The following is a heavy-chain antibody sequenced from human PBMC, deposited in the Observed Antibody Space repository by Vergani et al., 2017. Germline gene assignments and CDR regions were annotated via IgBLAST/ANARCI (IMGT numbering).Heavy chain of an antibody. CDR2: IYSTGST. J-gene: IGHJ4*02. CDR3: ARRSVLVYDIFSGTQYFFDF. D-gene: IGHD3-9*01. CDR1: GGSFNTYY. V-gene: IGHV4-59*13. Sequence: QVQLQESGPGLVKPSETLSLTCTVSGGSFNTYYWSWIRQSPGKGLEWIGYIYSTGSTNYNPSLNSRVTMSVDTSKNQFSLKLRSVTAADTAVYYCARRSVLVYDIFSGTQYFFDFWGQGTLVTVSS.